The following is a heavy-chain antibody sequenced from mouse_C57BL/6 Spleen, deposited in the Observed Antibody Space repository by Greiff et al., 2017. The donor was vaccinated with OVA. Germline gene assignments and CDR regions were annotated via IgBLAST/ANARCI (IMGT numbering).Heavy chain of an antibody. CDR3: ARWKGPFDY. V-gene: IGHV1-72*01. Sequence: QVQLKQPGAELVKPGASVKLSCTASGFTFTSYWMHWVKQRPGRGLEWIGRIDPDGGGTKYTEKFKGKATQTVDKPSSTAYMQLSSLTSEDAAVYCCARWKGPFDYWGQGTTLTVSS. CDR1: GFTFTSYW. CDR2: IDPDGGGT. J-gene: IGHJ2*01.